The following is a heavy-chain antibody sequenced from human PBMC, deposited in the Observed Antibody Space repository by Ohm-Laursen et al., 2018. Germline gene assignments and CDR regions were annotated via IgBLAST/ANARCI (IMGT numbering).Heavy chain of an antibody. D-gene: IGHD1-20*01. CDR1: GGSISSYY. Sequence: GTLSLTCTVSGGSISSYYWSWIRQPPGKGLEWIGYIYYSGSTNYNPSLKSRVTISVDTSKNQFSLKLSSVTAADTAVYYCARVGDGITGTNDAFDIWGQGTMVTVSS. V-gene: IGHV4-59*01. J-gene: IGHJ3*02. CDR3: ARVGDGITGTNDAFDI. CDR2: IYYSGST.